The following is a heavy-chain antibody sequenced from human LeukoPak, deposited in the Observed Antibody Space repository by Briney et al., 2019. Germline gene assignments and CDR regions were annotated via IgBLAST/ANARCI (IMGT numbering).Heavy chain of an antibody. CDR2: LYADGGT. J-gene: IGHJ3*01. D-gene: IGHD2-21*02. V-gene: IGHV3-66*01. CDR1: GFTVSSNY. CDR3: ARDQVGCGGDCYGDAFDL. Sequence: GGCLRLYCAATGFTVSSNYMNWVRQAQGKRLEWVSVLYADGGTAYADSVKGRFTVSRDNSKNTLYLQMNSLRVEDTAVYYCARDQVGCGGDCYGDAFDLWGQGTLVTVSS.